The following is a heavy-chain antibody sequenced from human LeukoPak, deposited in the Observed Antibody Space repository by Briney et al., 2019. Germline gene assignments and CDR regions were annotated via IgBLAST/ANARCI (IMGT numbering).Heavy chain of an antibody. D-gene: IGHD3-10*01. CDR3: ARDRYYYGSEGNY. CDR2: INHSGST. CDR1: GGSFSGYY. Sequence: SETLSLTCAVYGGSFSGYYWSWIRQPPGKGLEWIGEINHSGSTNYNPSLKSRVTISVDTSKNQFSLKLSSVTAADTAVYYCARDRYYYGSEGNYWGQGTLVTVSS. J-gene: IGHJ4*02. V-gene: IGHV4-34*01.